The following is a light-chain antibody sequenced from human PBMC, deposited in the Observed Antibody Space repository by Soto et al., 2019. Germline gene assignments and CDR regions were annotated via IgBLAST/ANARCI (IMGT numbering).Light chain of an antibody. CDR2: DVN. CDR3: SSYTSSSPVV. Sequence: QSALTQPASVSGSPGQSITISCTGTSSDVGRYNYVSWCQQHPGKAPKLIIYDVNTRPSGVSNRFSGSKSGNTASLTISGLQAEDDADYYCSSYTSSSPVVFGGGTKLTVL. V-gene: IGLV2-14*01. J-gene: IGLJ2*01. CDR1: SSDVGRYNY.